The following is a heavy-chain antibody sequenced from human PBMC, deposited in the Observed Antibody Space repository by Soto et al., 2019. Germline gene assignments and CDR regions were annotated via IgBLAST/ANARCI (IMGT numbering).Heavy chain of an antibody. CDR1: VGSIISSNW. CDR3: ARSRILTSPYYDFWSGPYGMDV. J-gene: IGHJ6*02. V-gene: IGHV4-4*02. Sequence: PSETLSLTCAFSVGSIISSNWCSWVRQPPGKGLEWIGEIYHSGSTNYNPSLKSRVTISVDKSKNQFSLKLSSVTAADTAVYYCARSRILTSPYYDFWSGPYGMDVWGQGTTVTVSS. D-gene: IGHD3-3*01. CDR2: IYHSGST.